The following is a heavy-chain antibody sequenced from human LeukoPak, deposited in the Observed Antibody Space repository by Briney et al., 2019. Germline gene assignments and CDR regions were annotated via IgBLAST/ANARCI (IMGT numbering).Heavy chain of an antibody. V-gene: IGHV3-7*01. J-gene: IGHJ5*02. D-gene: IGHD6-6*01. Sequence: PGGSLRLSCAASGFTFSSCWMSWVRQAPGKGLEWVANIKQDGSEKYYVDSVKGRFTISRDNAKNSLYLQMNSLRAEDTAVYYCARDLVAARPGWFDPWGQGTLVTVSS. CDR1: GFTFSSCW. CDR3: ARDLVAARPGWFDP. CDR2: IKQDGSEK.